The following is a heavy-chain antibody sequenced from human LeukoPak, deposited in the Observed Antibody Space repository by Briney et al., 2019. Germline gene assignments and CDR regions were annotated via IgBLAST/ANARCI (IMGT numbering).Heavy chain of an antibody. CDR3: ARGGEVTTEKYYYYYYYMDV. D-gene: IGHD4-11*01. J-gene: IGHJ6*03. Sequence: GASVKVSCKASGYTFTGYYMHWVRQAPGQGLEWMGWINPNSGGTNYAQKFQGRVTMTRDTSISTAYMELSRLRSDDTAVYYCARGGEVTTEKYYYYYYYMDVWGKGTTVTVSS. CDR1: GYTFTGYY. V-gene: IGHV1-2*02. CDR2: INPNSGGT.